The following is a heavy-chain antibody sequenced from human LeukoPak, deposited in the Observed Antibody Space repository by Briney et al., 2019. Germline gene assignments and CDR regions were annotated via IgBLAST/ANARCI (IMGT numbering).Heavy chain of an antibody. CDR3: ARAYYYGSGSYGLDY. Sequence: SETLSLTCTVSGASISSGNYYWTWIRQPAGKGLEWIGRMYTSGNTKYNPSLQSRVTMSLDTSRNQFSLKLSSVTAADTAVYYCARAYYYGSGSYGLDYWGQGTLVTVSS. D-gene: IGHD3-10*01. CDR1: GASISSGNYY. CDR2: MYTSGNT. J-gene: IGHJ4*02. V-gene: IGHV4-61*02.